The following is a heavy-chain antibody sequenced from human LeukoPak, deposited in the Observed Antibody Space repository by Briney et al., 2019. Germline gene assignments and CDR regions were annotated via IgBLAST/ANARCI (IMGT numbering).Heavy chain of an antibody. CDR3: AVSIAAAVLLPLIDY. V-gene: IGHV1-69*06. D-gene: IGHD6-13*01. CDR2: IIPIFGTA. J-gene: IGHJ4*02. Sequence: SVKVSCKASGGNFSSYAISWVRQAPGQGLEWMGGIIPIFGTANYAQKFQGRVTITADKSTSTAYMELSSLRSEDTAVYYCAVSIAAAVLLPLIDYWGQGTLVTVSS. CDR1: GGNFSSYA.